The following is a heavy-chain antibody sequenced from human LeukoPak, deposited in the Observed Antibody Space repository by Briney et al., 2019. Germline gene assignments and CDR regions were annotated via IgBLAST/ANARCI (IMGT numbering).Heavy chain of an antibody. CDR1: GFTFSSYG. D-gene: IGHD2-15*01. J-gene: IGHJ6*03. Sequence: GGSLRLSCAASGFTFSSYGMSWVRQAPGKGLEWVSSISFTGGTTYYADSVKGRFTISRDNSKDTLYLQMNSVRAEDTAIYYCVKNGDRGAYCSGGSCYPYYYYYMDVWGKGTTVTISS. CDR2: ISFTGGTT. CDR3: VKNGDRGAYCSGGSCYPYYYYYMDV. V-gene: IGHV3-23*01.